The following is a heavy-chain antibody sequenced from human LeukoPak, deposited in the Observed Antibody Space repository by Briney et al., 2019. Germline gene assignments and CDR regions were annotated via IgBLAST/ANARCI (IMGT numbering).Heavy chain of an antibody. D-gene: IGHD3-22*01. J-gene: IGHJ3*02. V-gene: IGHV1-18*01. CDR1: GYTFTSYG. CDR2: ISAYNGNT. Sequence: GASVKVSCKASGYTFTSYGISWVRQAPGQGLEWMGWISAYNGNTNYAQKLQGRATMTTDTSTSTAYMELRSLRSDDTAVYYCAGDRGLEYYYDSSGYADAFDIWGQGTMVTVSS. CDR3: AGDRGLEYYYDSSGYADAFDI.